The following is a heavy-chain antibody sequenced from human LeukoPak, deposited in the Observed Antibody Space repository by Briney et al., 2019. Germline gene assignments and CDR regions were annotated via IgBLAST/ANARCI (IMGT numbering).Heavy chain of an antibody. J-gene: IGHJ4*02. CDR1: GFTVSSNF. CDR2: IYRGGST. Sequence: GGSLRLSCAVSGFTVSSNFMSWVRQAPGKGLEWVSVIYRGGSTYYAESVKGRFTISRDNSKNKVFLQMNSLRADDTAVYYCARDRAAYYYDSSGYYDYWGQGTLVTVSS. V-gene: IGHV3-66*01. CDR3: ARDRAAYYYDSSGYYDY. D-gene: IGHD3-22*01.